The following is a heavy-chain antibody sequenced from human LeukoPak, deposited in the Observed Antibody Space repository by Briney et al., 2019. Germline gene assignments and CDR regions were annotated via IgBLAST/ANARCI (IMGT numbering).Heavy chain of an antibody. CDR1: GFTFSSYG. Sequence: GGSLRLSCAASGFTFSSYGMSWVRRAPGKGPEWVSGISGSGGNTYYADSVKGRFTISRDNSQNTLYLQMNTLRAEDTAVYYCASRTTFDYWGQGTLVTVSS. CDR3: ASRTTFDY. J-gene: IGHJ4*02. CDR2: ISGSGGNT. V-gene: IGHV3-23*01. D-gene: IGHD4-17*01.